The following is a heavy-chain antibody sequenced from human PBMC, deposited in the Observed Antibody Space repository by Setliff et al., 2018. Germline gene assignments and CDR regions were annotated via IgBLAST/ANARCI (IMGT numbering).Heavy chain of an antibody. CDR1: GGTFRTDG. V-gene: IGHV1-69*13. D-gene: IGHD1-26*01. J-gene: IGHJ3*02. CDR2: IIPVFGTA. Sequence: SVKVSCKASGGTFRTDGFNWVRQAPGQGLEWMGRIIPVFGTAKYVQKFQGRVTISADESARTAYMELSSLRFEDTGVYYCARGFDVGAPRTDSFDIWGQGTAVTVSS. CDR3: ARGFDVGAPRTDSFDI.